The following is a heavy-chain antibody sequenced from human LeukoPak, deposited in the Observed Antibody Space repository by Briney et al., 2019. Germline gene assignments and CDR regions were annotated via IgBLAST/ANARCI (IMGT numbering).Heavy chain of an antibody. CDR2: ISSSSNYV. Sequence: GGSLRLSCAASGFTFSTYNMNWVRQAPGKGLEWVSSISSSSNYVYYADSVKGRFTISRDNAKNSLYLQMNSLRAEDTDVYYCARDVGASAPDAFDIWGQGTMVAVSS. J-gene: IGHJ3*02. CDR3: ARDVGASAPDAFDI. D-gene: IGHD1-26*01. V-gene: IGHV3-21*01. CDR1: GFTFSTYN.